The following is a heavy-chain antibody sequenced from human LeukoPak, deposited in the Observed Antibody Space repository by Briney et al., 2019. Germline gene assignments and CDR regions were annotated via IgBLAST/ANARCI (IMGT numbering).Heavy chain of an antibody. J-gene: IGHJ4*02. CDR3: ARIVLRYFDCLLETPMSYFDY. CDR2: ISSSGSTI. CDR1: GFTFSDYY. D-gene: IGHD3-9*01. V-gene: IGHV3-11*04. Sequence: PGGSLRLSCAASGFTFSDYYMSWIRQAPGKGLEWVSYISSSGSTIYYADSVKGRFTISRDNAKNSLYLQMNSLRAEDTAVYYCARIVLRYFDCLLETPMSYFDYWGQGTLVTVSS.